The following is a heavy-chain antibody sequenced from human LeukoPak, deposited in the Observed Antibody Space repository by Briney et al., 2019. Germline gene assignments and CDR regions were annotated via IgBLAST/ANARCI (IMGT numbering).Heavy chain of an antibody. V-gene: IGHV1-46*01. CDR2: INPSGGST. D-gene: IGHD2-15*01. Sequence: ASVKVSCKASGYTFTSYYMHWVRQAPGQGLEWMGIINPSGGSTSYAQKFRGRVTMTRDTSTSTVYMELSSLRSEDTAVYYCARVAAGKSATGSTFDYWGQGTLVTVSS. J-gene: IGHJ4*02. CDR1: GYTFTSYY. CDR3: ARVAAGKSATGSTFDY.